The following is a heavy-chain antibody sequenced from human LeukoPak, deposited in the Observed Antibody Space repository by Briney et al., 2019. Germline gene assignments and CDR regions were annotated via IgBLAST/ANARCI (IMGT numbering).Heavy chain of an antibody. CDR2: INHSGST. CDR1: GGSFSGYY. V-gene: IGHV4-34*01. D-gene: IGHD6-13*01. J-gene: IGHJ4*02. Sequence: SETLSLTCAVYGGSFSGYYWSWIRQPPGKGLEWIGEINHSGSTNYNPSLKSRVTISVDTSKNQFSLKLSPVTAADTAVYYCARGGGIAANYDYWGQGTLVTVSS. CDR3: ARGGGIAANYDY.